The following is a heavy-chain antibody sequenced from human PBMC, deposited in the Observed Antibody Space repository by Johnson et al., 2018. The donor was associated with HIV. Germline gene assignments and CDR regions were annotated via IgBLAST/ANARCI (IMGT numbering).Heavy chain of an antibody. V-gene: IGHV3-30-3*01. Sequence: QLVESGGGVVQPGRSLRLSCAASGFTFSSYAIHWVRQAPGKGLEWVAVISYDGSNKYYADSVKVRFTISRDNSKNTLYLQMNSLRAEDTAVYYVVSVAGLFAPFDIWGQGTMVTVSS. J-gene: IGHJ3*02. CDR1: GFTFSSYA. CDR3: VSVAGLFAPFDI. D-gene: IGHD6-19*01. CDR2: ISYDGSNK.